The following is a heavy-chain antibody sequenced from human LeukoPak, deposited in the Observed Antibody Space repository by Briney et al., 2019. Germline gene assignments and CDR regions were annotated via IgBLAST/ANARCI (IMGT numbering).Heavy chain of an antibody. D-gene: IGHD2-8*01. CDR1: GGSFSGYY. CDR2: INHSGST. Sequence: SETLSLTCAVYGGSFSGYYWSWIRQPPGKGLEWIGEINHSGSTNYNPSLKSRLTMSVDTTENQFSLKLSSVTAADTAVYYCARGIIMDTIWFDPWGQGTLVTVSS. J-gene: IGHJ5*02. V-gene: IGHV4-34*01. CDR3: ARGIIMDTIWFDP.